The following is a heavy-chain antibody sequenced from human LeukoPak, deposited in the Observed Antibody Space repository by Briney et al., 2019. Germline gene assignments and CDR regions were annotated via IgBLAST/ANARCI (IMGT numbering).Heavy chain of an antibody. D-gene: IGHD4-23*01. V-gene: IGHV4-30-2*01. J-gene: IGHJ3*02. CDR2: IYHSGST. CDR1: GGSISSGGYY. Sequence: SQTLSLTCAVSGGSISSGGYYWSRIRQPPGKGLEWIGYIYHSGSTYYNPSLKSRVTISVDRSKNQFSLKLSSVTAADTAVYYCARSGGSPGAFDIWGQGTMVTVSS. CDR3: ARSGGSPGAFDI.